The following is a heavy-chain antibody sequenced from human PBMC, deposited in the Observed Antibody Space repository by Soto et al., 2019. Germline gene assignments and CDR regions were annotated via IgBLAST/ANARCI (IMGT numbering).Heavy chain of an antibody. V-gene: IGHV1-2*02. CDR3: AYESSSSSSGYFDY. D-gene: IGHD6-6*01. CDR2: INPNSGGT. Sequence: ASVKVSCKASGYTFTGYYMHCVRQDPGQGLEWMGWINPNSGGTNYAQKFQGRVTMTRDTSISTAYMELSRLRSDDTAVYYCAYESSSSSSGYFDYRGQGTSVP. CDR1: GYTFTGYY. J-gene: IGHJ4*02.